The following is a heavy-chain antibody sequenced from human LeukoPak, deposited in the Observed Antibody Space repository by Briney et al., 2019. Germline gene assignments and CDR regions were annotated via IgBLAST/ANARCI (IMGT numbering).Heavy chain of an antibody. CDR1: GFSVSSTY. J-gene: IGHJ4*02. Sequence: PGGSLRLSCAASGFSVSSTYMNWVRQAPGKGLEWVSLISTGGTTYYADSVKGRFTISRDNSKNTLYLQMSSLRAEDTADYYCARLRGAYYMDYWGQGTLVTVSS. CDR3: ARLRGAYYMDY. D-gene: IGHD3-10*01. CDR2: ISTGGTT. V-gene: IGHV3-53*01.